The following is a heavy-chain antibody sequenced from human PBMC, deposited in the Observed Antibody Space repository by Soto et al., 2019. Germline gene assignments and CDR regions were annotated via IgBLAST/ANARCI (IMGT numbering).Heavy chain of an antibody. CDR1: GYNFTTYD. Sequence: QVQLVQSGAEVIKPGASVKVSCKASGYNFTTYDINWVRQASGQGLEWLGWMKPESGDVGYAQRFQGRVTLTRDTSTSTAFMELSGLTSEDTAVYYCARVPPESTARDCWGQGTLVAVSS. CDR3: ARVPPESTARDC. CDR2: MKPESGDV. J-gene: IGHJ4*02. V-gene: IGHV1-8*01.